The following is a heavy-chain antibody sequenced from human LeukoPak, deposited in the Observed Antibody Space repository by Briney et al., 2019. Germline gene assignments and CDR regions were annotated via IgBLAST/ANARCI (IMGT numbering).Heavy chain of an antibody. V-gene: IGHV1-69*13. CDR1: GGTFSSYA. CDR2: IIPIFGTA. CDR3: ASEAAAGKPYFDY. J-gene: IGHJ4*02. Sequence: ASVKVSCKASGGTFSSYAISWVRQAPGQGLEWMGGIIPIFGTANYAQKFQGRVTITADESASTAYMELSSLRSGDTAVYYCASEAAAGKPYFDYWGQGTLVTVSS. D-gene: IGHD6-13*01.